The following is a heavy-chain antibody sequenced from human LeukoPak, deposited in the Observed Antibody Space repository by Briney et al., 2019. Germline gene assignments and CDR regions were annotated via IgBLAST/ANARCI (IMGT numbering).Heavy chain of an antibody. CDR3: ARQVGATTFDY. Sequence: SETLSLTCTVSGGSISSSSYYWGWIRQPPGKGLEWIGSIYYSGSIYYNPSRKSRFTITVDTSKNQFSLKLSSVTAADTAVYYCARQVGATTFDYWGQGTLVTVSS. J-gene: IGHJ4*02. CDR1: GGSISSSSYY. D-gene: IGHD1-26*01. CDR2: IYYSGSI. V-gene: IGHV4-39*01.